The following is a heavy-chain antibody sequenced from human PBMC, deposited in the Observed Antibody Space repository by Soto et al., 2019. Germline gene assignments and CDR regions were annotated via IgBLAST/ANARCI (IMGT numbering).Heavy chain of an antibody. J-gene: IGHJ6*02. D-gene: IGHD3-10*01. V-gene: IGHV3-30*18. Sequence: PGGSLRLSCAASGFTLSSYGMHWVRQAPGKGLEWVAVISYDGSNKYYADSVKGRFTISRDNSKNTLDLQMNSLRAEDTAVYYCAKEEFIYYYYGMDVWGQGTTVTVSS. CDR3: AKEEFIYYYYGMDV. CDR2: ISYDGSNK. CDR1: GFTLSSYG.